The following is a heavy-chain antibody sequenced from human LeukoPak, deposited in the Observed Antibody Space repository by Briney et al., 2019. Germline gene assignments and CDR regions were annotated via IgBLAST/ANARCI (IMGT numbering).Heavy chain of an antibody. D-gene: IGHD3-9*01. J-gene: IGHJ5*02. CDR1: GGSFSGYY. CDR2: INYSGLT. Sequence: SETLSLTCAVYGGSFSGYYWSWIRQPPGKGLEWIGNINYSGLTYFNPSVKSRVTLSVDVSKNRFSLNLTSVTPADTALYFCARAHFDSLGWFDPWGQGIQVIVSS. V-gene: IGHV4-34*01. CDR3: ARAHFDSLGWFDP.